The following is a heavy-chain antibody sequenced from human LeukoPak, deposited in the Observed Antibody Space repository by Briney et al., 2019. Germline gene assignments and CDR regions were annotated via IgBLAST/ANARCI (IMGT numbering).Heavy chain of an antibody. D-gene: IGHD1-26*01. Sequence: SGGSLRLSCAPSGFTFSKYGMHWVRQAPGKGLEWVAVVSFDSYNEFYGDSVKGRFTISRDNSKNMVDMQMDSLRPEDTAVYFCVKGKWEDNHYYFGLDVWGQGTTVTVAS. V-gene: IGHV3-30*03. J-gene: IGHJ6*02. CDR2: VSFDSYNE. CDR3: VKGKWEDNHYYFGLDV. CDR1: GFTFSKYG.